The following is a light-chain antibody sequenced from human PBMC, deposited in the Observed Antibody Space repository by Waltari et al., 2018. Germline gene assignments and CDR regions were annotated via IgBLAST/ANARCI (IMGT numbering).Light chain of an antibody. Sequence: QSVLTQPPSVSEAPRQRVPISCSGSRSNIGNNTVTWYQQLPGKAPKLLIYYDVLLPSGVSDRFSGSKSGTSASLAISGLQSEDEADYYCAAWDDSLNGWVFGGGTRLTVL. V-gene: IGLV1-36*01. CDR1: RSNIGNNT. CDR3: AAWDDSLNGWV. CDR2: YDV. J-gene: IGLJ3*02.